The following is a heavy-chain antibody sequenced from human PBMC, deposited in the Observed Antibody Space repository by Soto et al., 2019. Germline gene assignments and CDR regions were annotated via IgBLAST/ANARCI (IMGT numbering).Heavy chain of an antibody. CDR3: ARGLDVGYFDL. CDR2: IWYDGSNK. CDR1: GFTFSSYG. V-gene: IGHV3-33*01. Sequence: QVQLVESGGGVVQPGRSLRLSCAASGFTFSSYGMHWVRQAPGKGLEWVAVIWYDGSNKYYADSVKGRFTTSRDNSKNTLYLQMNSLRAEDTAVYYCARGLDVGYFDLWGRGTLVTVSS. D-gene: IGHD5-12*01. J-gene: IGHJ2*01.